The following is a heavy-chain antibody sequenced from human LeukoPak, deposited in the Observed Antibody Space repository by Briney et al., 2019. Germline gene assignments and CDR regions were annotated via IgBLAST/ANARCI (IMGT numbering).Heavy chain of an antibody. CDR2: ISGSGGST. J-gene: IGHJ4*02. D-gene: IGHD6-6*01. Sequence: PGGSLRLSCAASGFTFSSYAMSWVRQAPGKGLEWVSAISGSGGSTYYADSVKGRFTISRDNSKNTLYLQMNSLRAEDTALYYCARRVTSSQIYFDYWGQGTLVTVSS. CDR3: ARRVTSSQIYFDY. V-gene: IGHV3-23*01. CDR1: GFTFSSYA.